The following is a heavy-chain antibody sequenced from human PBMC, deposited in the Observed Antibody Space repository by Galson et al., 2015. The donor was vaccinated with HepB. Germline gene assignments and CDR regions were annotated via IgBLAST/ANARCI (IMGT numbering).Heavy chain of an antibody. CDR2: IYYSGST. CDR1: GGSISSGGYY. V-gene: IGHV4-31*03. CDR3: ASSRPRSPSGFDP. D-gene: IGHD2-15*01. J-gene: IGHJ5*02. Sequence: LSLTCTVSGGSISSGGYYWSWIRQHPGKGLEWIGYIYYSGSTYYNPSLKSRVTISVDTSKNQFSLKLSSVTAADTAVYYCASSRPRSPSGFDPWGQGTLVTVSS.